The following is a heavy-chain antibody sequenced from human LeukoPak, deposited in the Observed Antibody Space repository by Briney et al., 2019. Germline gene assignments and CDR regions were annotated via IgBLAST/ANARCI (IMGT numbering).Heavy chain of an antibody. V-gene: IGHV5-10-1*01. CDR3: ARCTASSSNDC. CDR1: GYSFTSYW. D-gene: IGHD6-19*01. J-gene: IGHJ4*02. CDR2: IDPGNSYA. Sequence: GESLKISCKGSGYSFTSYWITWVRQTPGKGLEWMGSIDPGNSYANYSPSFQGHVTISADKSISTSYLQWSSLKASDTGMYYCARCTASSSNDCWGQGTLVTVSS.